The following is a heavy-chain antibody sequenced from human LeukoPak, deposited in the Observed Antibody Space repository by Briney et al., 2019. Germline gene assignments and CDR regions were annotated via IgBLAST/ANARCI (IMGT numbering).Heavy chain of an antibody. CDR3: AKDIKPGSGWYRGGYFDY. D-gene: IGHD6-19*01. V-gene: IGHV3-9*01. CDR1: GFTFSSYA. Sequence: GGSLRLSCAASGFTFSSYAMSWVRQAPGKGLEWVSGISWNSGSIGYADSVKGQFTISRDNAKNSLYLQMNSLRAEDTALYYCAKDIKPGSGWYRGGYFDYWGQGTLVTVSS. J-gene: IGHJ4*02. CDR2: ISWNSGSI.